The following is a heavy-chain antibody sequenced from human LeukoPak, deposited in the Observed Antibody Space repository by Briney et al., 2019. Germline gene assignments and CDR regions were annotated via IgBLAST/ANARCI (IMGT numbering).Heavy chain of an antibody. D-gene: IGHD5-12*01. CDR1: GGSISNYY. J-gene: IGHJ4*02. CDR3: AREDSGYDYSPFYY. V-gene: IGHV4-59*01. CDR2: IYHTGST. Sequence: SETLSLTCTVSGGSISNYYWSWIRQPPGRGLEWIGYIYHTGSTSYNPSHKSRVIMSVETSQNQFSLKVHSVTAADTAVYYCAREDSGYDYSPFYYWGQGILVTVSS.